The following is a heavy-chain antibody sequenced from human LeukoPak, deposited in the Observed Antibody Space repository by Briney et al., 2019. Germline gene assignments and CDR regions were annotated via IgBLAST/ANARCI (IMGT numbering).Heavy chain of an antibody. V-gene: IGHV4-59*01. CDR3: ARAYSDYGNDAFDI. Sequence: SETLSLTCTVSGGSISEYHWTWIQQPPGKAPEWIGYSHFTGASNYNPSLKGRVTISLDTSKNQFSLKLSSVTAADTAIYYCARAYSDYGNDAFDIWGQGTKVTVS. D-gene: IGHD5-12*01. CDR2: SHFTGAS. J-gene: IGHJ3*02. CDR1: GGSISEYH.